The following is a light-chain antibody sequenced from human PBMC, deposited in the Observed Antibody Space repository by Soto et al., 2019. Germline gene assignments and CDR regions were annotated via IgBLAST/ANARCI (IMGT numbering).Light chain of an antibody. CDR2: AAS. CDR3: QQLNSYPPRLT. Sequence: DIQVTQSPSSVSASVGDRVTITCRASQAISTYLAWYQQKPGKAPKLLIYAASTLQSGVPSRFSGSGSGTDFTLTISSLQPEDFATYYCQQLNSYPPRLTFGGGTKVDIK. J-gene: IGKJ4*01. V-gene: IGKV1-9*01. CDR1: QAISTY.